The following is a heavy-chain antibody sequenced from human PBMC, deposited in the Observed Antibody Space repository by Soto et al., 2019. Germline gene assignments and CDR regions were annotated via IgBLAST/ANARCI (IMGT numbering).Heavy chain of an antibody. CDR2: ISGSGGST. Sequence: GGSLRLSCVASGFSFSGYAMSWVRQAPGKGLEWVSAISGSGGSTYYADSVKGRFTISRDNSKNTLYLQMNSLRAEDTAVYYCAKARGSSTPAPGSYWGQGTLVPVSP. J-gene: IGHJ4*02. V-gene: IGHV3-23*01. CDR1: GFSFSGYA. CDR3: AKARGSSTPAPGSY. D-gene: IGHD2-2*01.